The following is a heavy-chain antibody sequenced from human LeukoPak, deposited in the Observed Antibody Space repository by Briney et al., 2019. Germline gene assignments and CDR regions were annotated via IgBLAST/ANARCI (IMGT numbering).Heavy chain of an antibody. D-gene: IGHD3-10*01. J-gene: IGHJ4*02. CDR1: GFTFSDYY. V-gene: IGHV3-11*04. CDR2: ISSSGSTI. CDR3: ARVGPHPLWFGELSGGYYFDY. Sequence: PGGSLRLSCAASGFTFSDYYMCWIRQAPGKGLEWVSYISSSGSTIYYADSVKGRFTISRDNAKNSLYLQMNSLRAEDTAVYYCARVGPHPLWFGELSGGYYFDYWGQGTLVTVSS.